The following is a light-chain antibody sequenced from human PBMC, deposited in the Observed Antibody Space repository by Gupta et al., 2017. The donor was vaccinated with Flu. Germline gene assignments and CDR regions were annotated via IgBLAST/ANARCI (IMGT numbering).Light chain of an antibody. Sequence: EVVLTQSPGTLSLFPGERATLSCRASQSISSRYLDWHQQKPGQAPRLLIYETSTRAKGITDSFSGSGDGTDFNLTITSREPEDFEVYYCQQAESQQSMYTFGQGTKVEIK. CDR1: QSISSRY. CDR3: QQAESQQSMYT. V-gene: IGKV3-20*01. J-gene: IGKJ2*01. CDR2: ETS.